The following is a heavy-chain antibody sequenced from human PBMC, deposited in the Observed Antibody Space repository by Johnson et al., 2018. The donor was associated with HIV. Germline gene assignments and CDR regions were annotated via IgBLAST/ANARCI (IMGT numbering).Heavy chain of an antibody. Sequence: EVQLVESGGGVVRPGGSLRLSCAASGITVGTNYMSWVRQAPGTGLEWVSVIFRVGDVYYAYSVKGRFTISRANAKNSLYLQLNSLRAEDTSLYYCAKTTRGNWGSCFDIWGQGIMVTVSS. D-gene: IGHD7-27*01. CDR2: IFRVGDV. V-gene: IGHV3-66*01. CDR1: GITVGTNY. CDR3: AKTTRGNWGSCFDI. J-gene: IGHJ3*02.